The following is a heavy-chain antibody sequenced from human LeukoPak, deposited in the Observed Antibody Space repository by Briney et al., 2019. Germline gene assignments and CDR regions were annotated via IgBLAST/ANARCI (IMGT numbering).Heavy chain of an antibody. Sequence: PGGSLRLSCAASGFTFSSYSMSWVRQAPGKGLEWVSSISSSSSYIYYADSVKGRFTISRDNAKNSLYLQMNSLRAEDTAVYYCARDQESIFGVVIFNWFYPWGQGTLVTVSS. CDR3: ARDQESIFGVVIFNWFYP. CDR2: ISSSSSYI. J-gene: IGHJ5*02. V-gene: IGHV3-21*01. D-gene: IGHD3-3*01. CDR1: GFTFSSYS.